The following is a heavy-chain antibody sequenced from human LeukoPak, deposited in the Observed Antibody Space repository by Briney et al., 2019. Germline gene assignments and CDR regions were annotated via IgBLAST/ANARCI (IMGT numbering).Heavy chain of an antibody. CDR3: AKDYCGGDCYSGWYFDL. J-gene: IGHJ2*01. CDR1: GFTFSESW. Sequence: GGSLRLSCAASGFTFSESWMTWVRQVPGQGLEWVAHTNHEGGGIQYVDSVKGRFTISRDNAKNSLYLQMNSLRAEDTALYYCAKDYCGGDCYSGWYFDLWGRGTLVTVSS. D-gene: IGHD2-21*02. V-gene: IGHV3-7*03. CDR2: TNHEGGGI.